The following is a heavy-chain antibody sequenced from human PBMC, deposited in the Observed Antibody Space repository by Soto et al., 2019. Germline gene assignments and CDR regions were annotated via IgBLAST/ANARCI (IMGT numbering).Heavy chain of an antibody. CDR2: IDCTEKT. D-gene: IGHD2-21*01. CDR3: ARVLRRYYGGSRYHADGLDP. CDR1: GGSIRDDQ. Sequence: SAILPLACSVSGGSIRDDQWAWIRQSPGKALEWIGYIDCTEKTNYDPSLKSRATISVDTSKNQVSLRLSSVTAADTAVYYCARVLRRYYGGSRYHADGLDPWGQGTRVTVS. V-gene: IGHV4-59*01. J-gene: IGHJ5*02.